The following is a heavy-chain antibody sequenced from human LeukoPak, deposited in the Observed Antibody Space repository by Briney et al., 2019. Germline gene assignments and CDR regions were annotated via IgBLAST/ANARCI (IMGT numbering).Heavy chain of an antibody. J-gene: IGHJ6*02. CDR1: GFTLRNYW. CDR3: AREPRDVVGALDV. V-gene: IGHV3-7*01. CDR2: IKEDGSVK. Sequence: PGGSLRLSCAASGFTLRNYWMAWVRRAPGKGLEWVANIKEDGSVKQYVESVRGRFTISRDDAKNSVYLQMNSLRTEDTAVYYCAREPRDVVGALDVWGQGTTVTVS. D-gene: IGHD1-26*01.